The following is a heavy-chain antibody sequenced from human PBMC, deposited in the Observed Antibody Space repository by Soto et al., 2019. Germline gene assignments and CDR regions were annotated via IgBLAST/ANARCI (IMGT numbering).Heavy chain of an antibody. CDR1: GGTFSTYI. CDR2: VIPIPDIT. CDR3: ARDRITTRGDAFDL. J-gene: IGHJ3*01. V-gene: IGHV1-69*08. D-gene: IGHD3-3*01. Sequence: QVQLVQSGAEVKKPGSSVKVSCKAPGGTFSTYIISWVRQAPGQGLEWMGRVIPIPDITNYAQKFQGRGTMTAVKSTSAADMELSSLRPEDTAVYYCARDRITTRGDAFDLWGPGTMVTVSS.